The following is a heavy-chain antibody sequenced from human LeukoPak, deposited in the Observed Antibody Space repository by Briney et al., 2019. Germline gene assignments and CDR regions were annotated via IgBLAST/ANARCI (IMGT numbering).Heavy chain of an antibody. Sequence: ASVKVSCMASGYTFTSYYMHWVRQAPGQGLEWMGIINPSGGSTSYAQKFQGRVTMTRDMSTSTVYMELSSLRSEDTAVYYCARANASSYYYYYMDVWGKGTTVTVSS. V-gene: IGHV1-46*01. D-gene: IGHD2-8*01. CDR1: GYTFTSYY. CDR3: ARANASSYYYYYMDV. J-gene: IGHJ6*03. CDR2: INPSGGST.